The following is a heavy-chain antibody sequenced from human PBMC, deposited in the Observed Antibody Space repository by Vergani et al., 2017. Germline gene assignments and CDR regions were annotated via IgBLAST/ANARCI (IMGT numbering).Heavy chain of an antibody. J-gene: IGHJ5*02. V-gene: IGHV1-2*02. Sequence: QVQLVQSGAEVKKPGASVKVSCKASGYTFTGYYMHWVRQAPGQGLEWMGWINPNSGGTNYAQKFQGRVTMTRDTSISTAYMELSRLSSDDTAVYYCARXAGYCSSTSCYASWFDPWGQGTLVTVSS. D-gene: IGHD2-2*01. CDR3: ARXAGYCSSTSCYASWFDP. CDR2: INPNSGGT. CDR1: GYTFTGYY.